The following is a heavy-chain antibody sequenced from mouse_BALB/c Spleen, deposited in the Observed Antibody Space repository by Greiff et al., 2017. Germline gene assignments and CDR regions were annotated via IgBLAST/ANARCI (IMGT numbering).Heavy chain of an antibody. J-gene: IGHJ4*01. CDR1: GYAFSSYW. V-gene: IGHV1-80*01. Sequence: QVQLQQSGAELVRPGSSVKISCKASGYAFSSYWMNWVKQRPGQGLEWIGQIYPGDGDTNYNGKFKGKATLTADKSSSTAYMQLSSLTSEDSAVYCCARGGGNYHAMDYWGQGTSVTVSS. CDR3: ARGGGNYHAMDY. D-gene: IGHD2-1*01. CDR2: IYPGDGDT.